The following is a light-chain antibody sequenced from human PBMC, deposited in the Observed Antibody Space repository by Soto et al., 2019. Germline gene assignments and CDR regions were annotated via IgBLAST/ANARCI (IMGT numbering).Light chain of an antibody. CDR2: EVS. V-gene: IGLV2-14*01. J-gene: IGLJ1*01. CDR3: SSYTSSSIDYV. CDR1: SSDVGGYNY. Sequence: QSVLTQPASVSGSPGHSITSSCTGTSSDVGGYNYVSWYQQHPGKAPKLMIYEVSNRPSGVSNRFSGSKSGNTASLTISGLQAEDEADYYCSSYTSSSIDYVFGTETKLTVL.